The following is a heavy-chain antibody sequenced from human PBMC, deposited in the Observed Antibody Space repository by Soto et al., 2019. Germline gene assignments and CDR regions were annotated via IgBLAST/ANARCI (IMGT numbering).Heavy chain of an antibody. V-gene: IGHV3-30*04. CDR1: GFTFSSYA. J-gene: IGHJ1*01. Sequence: GGSLRLSCAASGFTFSSYAMHWVRQAPGKGLEWVAVISYDGSNKYYADSVKGRFTISRDNSKNTLYLQMNSLTAEDTAVYYYARDRTNQGFLDLWGQGSPVIV. CDR3: ARDRTNQGFLDL. CDR2: ISYDGSNK. D-gene: IGHD3-9*01.